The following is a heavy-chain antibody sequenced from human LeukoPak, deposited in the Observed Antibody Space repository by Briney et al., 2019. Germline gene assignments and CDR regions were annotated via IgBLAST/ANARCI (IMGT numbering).Heavy chain of an antibody. D-gene: IGHD3-10*01. CDR2: FDPEDGET. V-gene: IGHV1-24*01. Sequence: ASVKVSCKVSGYTLTELSMHWVRQAPGKGLEWMGGFDPEDGETICAQKFQGRVTMTEDTSTDTAYMELSSLRSEDTAVYYCATSPSGSFLIDYWGQGTLVTVSS. CDR3: ATSPSGSFLIDY. CDR1: GYTLTELS. J-gene: IGHJ4*02.